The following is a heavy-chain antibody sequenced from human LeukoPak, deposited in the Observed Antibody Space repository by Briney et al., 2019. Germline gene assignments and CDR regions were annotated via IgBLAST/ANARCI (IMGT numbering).Heavy chain of an antibody. CDR3: ARAEEFDYVWGSYRYNAFDI. CDR1: GGSISSYY. V-gene: IGHV4-4*07. Sequence: SETLSLTCTVSGGSISSYYWSWIRQPAGKGLEWIGRIDTSGNTNYKPSLKSRVTMSVDTSKNQFSLKLSSVTAADTAVYYCARAEEFDYVWGSYRYNAFDIWGQGTMVTVSS. J-gene: IGHJ3*02. D-gene: IGHD3-16*02. CDR2: IDTSGNT.